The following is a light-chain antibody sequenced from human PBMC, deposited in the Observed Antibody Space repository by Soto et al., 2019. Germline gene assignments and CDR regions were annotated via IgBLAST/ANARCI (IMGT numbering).Light chain of an antibody. J-gene: IGKJ1*01. CDR3: QKYNSYSQK. V-gene: IGKV1-5*03. CDR1: QTISNW. Sequence: DIQMTHSPSTLSASVLDRVTITCRASQTISNWLAWYQQKPGKAPKLLIYKASTLESAVPSRFSGSGSGTEFTLTISGLQPEDFATYYCQKYNSYSQKFGQGTKVDIK. CDR2: KAS.